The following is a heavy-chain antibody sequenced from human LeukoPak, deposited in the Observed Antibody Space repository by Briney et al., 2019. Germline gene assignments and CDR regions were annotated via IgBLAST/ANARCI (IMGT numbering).Heavy chain of an antibody. CDR2: IYYSGST. J-gene: IGHJ4*02. D-gene: IGHD6-13*01. CDR3: ARRAGGSSSWFTTYYFDY. V-gene: IGHV4-39*01. Sequence: SETLSLTCTVSGGFISSSSYYWRWIRQPPGKGLEWIGSIYYSGSTYYNLSLKSRVTISVDTSKNQFSLKLSSVTAADTAVYYCARRAGGSSSWFTTYYFDYWGQGTLVTVSS. CDR1: GGFISSSSYY.